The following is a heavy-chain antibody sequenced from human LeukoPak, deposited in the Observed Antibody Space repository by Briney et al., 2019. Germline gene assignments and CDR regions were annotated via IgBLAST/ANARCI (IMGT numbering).Heavy chain of an antibody. D-gene: IGHD3-22*01. Sequence: GGSLRLSCAASGFTVSSNYMSWVRQAPGKGLEWVSVIYSGGSTYYADSVKGRFTISRDNSKNTLYLQINSLRAEDTAVYYCARENYYDSFYYFDYWGQGTLVTVSS. J-gene: IGHJ4*02. CDR1: GFTVSSNY. CDR2: IYSGGST. CDR3: ARENYYDSFYYFDY. V-gene: IGHV3-66*01.